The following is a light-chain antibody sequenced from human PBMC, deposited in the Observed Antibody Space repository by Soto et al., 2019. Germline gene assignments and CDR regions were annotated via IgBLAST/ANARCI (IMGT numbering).Light chain of an antibody. Sequence: DSVMTQSPGSLAVSLGETATINCKSSQSVLWRSNNYNYIAWYQQKPGQPPKALIYWATVRESGVPERFSGSGSETDFTLTITSLQAEDVAVYYCQQYVDSPLTFGGGTKVEIK. J-gene: IGKJ4*01. CDR3: QQYVDSPLT. CDR2: WAT. CDR1: QSVLWRSNNYNY. V-gene: IGKV4-1*01.